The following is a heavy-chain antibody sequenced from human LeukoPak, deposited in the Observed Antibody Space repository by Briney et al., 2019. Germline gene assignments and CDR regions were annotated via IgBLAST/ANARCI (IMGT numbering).Heavy chain of an antibody. J-gene: IGHJ4*02. CDR3: TTGYSSGWYNEGNY. Sequence: GGSLRLSCVASGFTFSRYWMSWVRQAPGKGLEGVAKIKQDGSGEYYLDSVKGRFTISRDNAKNSLYLKMNSLRADDTAVYFCTTGYSSGWYNEGNYWGQGTLVTVSS. V-gene: IGHV3-7*01. CDR1: GFTFSRYW. D-gene: IGHD6-19*01. CDR2: IKQDGSGE.